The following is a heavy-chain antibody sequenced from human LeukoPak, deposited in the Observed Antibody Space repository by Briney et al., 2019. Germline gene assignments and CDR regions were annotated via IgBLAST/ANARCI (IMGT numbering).Heavy chain of an antibody. CDR1: GFTFSSYW. Sequence: GGSLRLSCVASGFTFSSYWMTWVRQAPGKGLEWVANIKQDGSEKYYVDSVKGRFTISRDNAKNSLLLQMNSLRDEDTAVYYCARDESLGDFWSGYFDAFDIWGQGTMVTVSS. CDR2: IKQDGSEK. D-gene: IGHD3-3*01. CDR3: ARDESLGDFWSGYFDAFDI. J-gene: IGHJ3*02. V-gene: IGHV3-7*01.